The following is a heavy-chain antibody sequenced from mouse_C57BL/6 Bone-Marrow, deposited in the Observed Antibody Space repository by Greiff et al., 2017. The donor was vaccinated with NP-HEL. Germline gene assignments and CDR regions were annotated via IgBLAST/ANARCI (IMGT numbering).Heavy chain of an antibody. CDR1: GFTFSSYG. Sequence: EVMLVESGGDLVKPGGSLKLSCAASGFTFSSYGMSWVRQTPDKRLEWVATISSGGSYTYYPDSVKGRFTISRDNAKNTLYLQMSSLKSEDTAMYYCARHSYYGSPLDYWGQGTTLTVSS. J-gene: IGHJ2*01. CDR3: ARHSYYGSPLDY. V-gene: IGHV5-6*02. CDR2: ISSGGSYT. D-gene: IGHD1-1*01.